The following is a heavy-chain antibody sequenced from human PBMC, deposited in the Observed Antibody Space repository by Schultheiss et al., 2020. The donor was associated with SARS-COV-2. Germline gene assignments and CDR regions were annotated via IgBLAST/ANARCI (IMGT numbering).Heavy chain of an antibody. CDR2: IYSSGST. J-gene: IGHJ4*02. CDR3: ARGDTDHFDH. Sequence: LRLSCTVSGVSISSGSNHWSWIRQPAGKGLEWIGRIYSSGSTKYNTSLKSRVTMSVDTSKNQFSLNLASVTAADTAVYYCARGDTDHFDHWGQGTLVTVSS. D-gene: IGHD3-16*01. V-gene: IGHV4-61*02. CDR1: GVSISSGSNH.